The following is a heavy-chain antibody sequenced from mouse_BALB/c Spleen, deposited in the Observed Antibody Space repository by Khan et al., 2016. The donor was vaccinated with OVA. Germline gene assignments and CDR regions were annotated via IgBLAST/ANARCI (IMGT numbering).Heavy chain of an antibody. CDR3: ARMARTIN. CDR1: GFTFSSYG. CDR2: INSNGGST. J-gene: IGHJ2*01. Sequence: EVELVESGGGLVQPAGSLKLSCAVSGFTFSSYGMSWVRQPPDKKLVLVATINSNGGSTYYPDSVKGRFTISRDNAKNPLYLQMNSLTSEDTAMYYCARMARTINWGQGTTLTVSS. V-gene: IGHV5-6-3*01.